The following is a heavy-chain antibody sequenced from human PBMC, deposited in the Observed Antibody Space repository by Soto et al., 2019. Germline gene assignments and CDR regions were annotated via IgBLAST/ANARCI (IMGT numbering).Heavy chain of an antibody. V-gene: IGHV3-7*04. CDR1: GFTFSTYW. J-gene: IGHJ6*02. D-gene: IGHD3-16*01. Sequence: GGSLRLSCAASGFTFSTYWMSWVRQAPGKGLEWVANIKQDGSEKYYVDSVKGRFTISRDNAKNSLYLQMNSLRAEDTAVYYCARDWFRGVMSSYGMHFWCPGPMVTVSS. CDR2: IKQDGSEK. CDR3: ARDWFRGVMSSYGMHF.